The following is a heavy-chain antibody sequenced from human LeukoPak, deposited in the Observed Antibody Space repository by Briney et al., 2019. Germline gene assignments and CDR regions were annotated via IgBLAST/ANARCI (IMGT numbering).Heavy chain of an antibody. CDR3: ARDKGVTMVRGALDY. Sequence: PSETLSLTCTVSGGSTSSSSYYWGWIRQPPGKGLEWIGSIFYSGSTYYNPSLKSRVTISVDTSKIQFSLKLSSVTAADTAVYYCARDKGVTMVRGALDYWGQGTLVTVSS. J-gene: IGHJ4*02. CDR2: IFYSGST. V-gene: IGHV4-39*07. D-gene: IGHD3-10*01. CDR1: GGSTSSSSYY.